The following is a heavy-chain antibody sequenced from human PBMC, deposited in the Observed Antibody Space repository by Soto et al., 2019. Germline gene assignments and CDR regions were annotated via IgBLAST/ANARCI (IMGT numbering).Heavy chain of an antibody. CDR2: VRGSGAGT. CDR1: GFTFNNYA. CDR3: ARDQRGAFDY. V-gene: IGHV3-23*01. J-gene: IGHJ4*01. D-gene: IGHD1-26*01. Sequence: GGSLRLSCAASGFTFNNYAMSWVRQAPGKAPEWVAAVRGSGAGTYHADSVRGRFTSSRDNLNNILDLQMNSLRAEETAMYYCARDQRGAFDYWGHGTLVTVSS.